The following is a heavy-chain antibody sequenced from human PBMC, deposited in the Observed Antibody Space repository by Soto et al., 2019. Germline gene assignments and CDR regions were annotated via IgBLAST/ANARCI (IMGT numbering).Heavy chain of an antibody. Sequence: PGGSLRLSCXASGFTFSSYSMNWVRQAPGKGLEWVSSISSSSSYIYYADSVKGRFTISRDNAKNSLYLQMNSLRAEDTAVYYCARDPSGMDIVVVPAAAGAFGIWGQGTMVT. V-gene: IGHV3-21*01. CDR1: GFTFSSYS. CDR2: ISSSSSYI. J-gene: IGHJ3*02. CDR3: ARDPSGMDIVVVPAAAGAFGI. D-gene: IGHD2-2*03.